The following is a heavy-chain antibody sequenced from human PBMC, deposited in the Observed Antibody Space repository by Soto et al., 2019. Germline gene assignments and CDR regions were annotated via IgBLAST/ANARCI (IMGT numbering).Heavy chain of an antibody. Sequence: QVQLVQSGAEVKKPGSSVRVSCKASGDTFTFYSINWVRQAPGLGLEWMGRINPILSMSNYAQRFQGRVTLTADKCTSTAYMELSSVRSEDTAMYYCASSYGSGYRAFDYWGPGALVTVSS. J-gene: IGHJ4*02. CDR2: INPILSMS. CDR1: GDTFTFYS. V-gene: IGHV1-69*02. D-gene: IGHD3-10*01. CDR3: ASSYGSGYRAFDY.